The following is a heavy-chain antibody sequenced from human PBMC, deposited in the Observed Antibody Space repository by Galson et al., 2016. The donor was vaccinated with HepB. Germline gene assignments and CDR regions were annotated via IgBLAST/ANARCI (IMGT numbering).Heavy chain of an antibody. CDR1: GFSFSDYA. CDR2: INNSGDIT. D-gene: IGHD6-19*01. CDR3: AKDGDSSGWYDFDY. Sequence: SLRLSCAASGFSFSDYAMNWVRQAPGKGLEWVSAINNSGDITYYADSVKGRFTISRDNSKNTLYVQMNSLRAEDTAVYYCAKDGDSSGWYDFDYWGQGTLVTVSS. V-gene: IGHV3-23*01. J-gene: IGHJ4*02.